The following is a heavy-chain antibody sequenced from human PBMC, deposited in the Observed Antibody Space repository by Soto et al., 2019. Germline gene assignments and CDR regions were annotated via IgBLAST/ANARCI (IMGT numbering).Heavy chain of an antibody. CDR3: ARIGIRDYTFQPAYMDV. D-gene: IGHD4-4*01. J-gene: IGHJ6*03. CDR1: GYSFTSYW. V-gene: IGHV5-51*01. CDR2: IYPGDSDT. Sequence: GESLKISCKGSGYSFTSYWIGWVRQMPGKGLEWMGIIYPGDSDTRYSPSFQGQVTISADKSISTAYLQWSSLKASDTAMYYCARIGIRDYTFQPAYMDVWGKGTTVTVSS.